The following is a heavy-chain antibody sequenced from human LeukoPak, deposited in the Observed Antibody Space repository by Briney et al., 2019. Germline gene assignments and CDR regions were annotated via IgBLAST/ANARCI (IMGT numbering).Heavy chain of an antibody. CDR2: INHSGST. V-gene: IGHV4-34*01. Sequence: KPSETLSLTCAVYGGSFSGYYWSWIRQPPGKGLEWIGEINHSGSTNYNPSLKSRVTISVDTSKNQFSLKLSSVTAADTAVYYCARVLRVRGVMSWFDPWGQGTLVTVSS. D-gene: IGHD3-10*01. CDR1: GGSFSGYY. J-gene: IGHJ5*02. CDR3: ARVLRVRGVMSWFDP.